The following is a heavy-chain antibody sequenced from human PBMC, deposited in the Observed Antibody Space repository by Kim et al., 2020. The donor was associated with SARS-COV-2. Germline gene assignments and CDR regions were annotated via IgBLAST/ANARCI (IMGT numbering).Heavy chain of an antibody. CDR2: IGASGHIT. V-gene: IGHV3-23*01. D-gene: IGHD6-13*01. CDR1: GFTFSTYA. CDR3: AKDRQLTRNWFDP. J-gene: IGHJ5*02. Sequence: GGSLRLSCAASGFTFSTYAMSWVRQAPGKGLEWVAAIGASGHITYYADSVKGRFTISRDNSKNTLYLQLNSLRAEDTAVYYCAKDRQLTRNWFDPWGQGTLVTVSS.